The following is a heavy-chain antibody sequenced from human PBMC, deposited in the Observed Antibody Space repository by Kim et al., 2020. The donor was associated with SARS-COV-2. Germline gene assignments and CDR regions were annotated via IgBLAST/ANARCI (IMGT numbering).Heavy chain of an antibody. CDR3: ARSLIAARHCFDY. V-gene: IGHV3-7*01. J-gene: IGHJ4*02. Sequence: GGSLRLSCAASGFTFSSYWMSWVRQAPGKGLEWVANIKQDGSEKYYVDSVKGRFTISRDNAKNSLYLQMNSLRAEDTAVYYCARSLIAARHCFDYWGQGTLVTVSS. CDR2: IKQDGSEK. CDR1: GFTFSSYW. D-gene: IGHD6-6*01.